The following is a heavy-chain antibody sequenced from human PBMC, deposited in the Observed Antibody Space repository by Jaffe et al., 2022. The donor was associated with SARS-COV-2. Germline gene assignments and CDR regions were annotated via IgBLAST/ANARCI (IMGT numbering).Heavy chain of an antibody. CDR2: ISGSGGSI. CDR1: GFTFSNYV. D-gene: IGHD6-19*01. V-gene: IGHV3-23*01. CDR3: AKDHSGWYDSHYYDYGMDV. J-gene: IGHJ6*02. Sequence: EVQLLESGGGLVQPGGSLRLSCVDSGFTFSNYVMNWVRQAPGKGLEWVSFISGSGGSIDYADSVKGRFTISRDNSKNTLYLQMNSLRAEDTAVYYCAKDHSGWYDSHYYDYGMDVWGQGTTVIVSS.